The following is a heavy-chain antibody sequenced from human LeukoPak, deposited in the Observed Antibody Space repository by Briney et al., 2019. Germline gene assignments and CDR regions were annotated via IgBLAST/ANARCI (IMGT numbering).Heavy chain of an antibody. Sequence: GGSLRLSCASSGFTFSGYSLNWVRQAPGKGLEWISYISTAGTTVYYADSVKGRFAISRDNAKNSLYLQMNSLRAEDTAVYYCAKGRQWELPFDYWGQGTLVTVSS. CDR2: ISTAGTTV. V-gene: IGHV3-48*04. CDR3: AKGRQWELPFDY. CDR1: GFTFSGYS. D-gene: IGHD1-26*01. J-gene: IGHJ4*02.